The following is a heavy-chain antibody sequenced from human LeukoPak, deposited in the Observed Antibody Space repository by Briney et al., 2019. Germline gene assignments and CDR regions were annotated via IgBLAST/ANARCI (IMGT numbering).Heavy chain of an antibody. D-gene: IGHD5-12*01. CDR1: GYTFTNYN. Sequence: GGSLRLSCADPGYTFTNYNRYWVRQAPGKGLEWVSFLSSSSDYISYADSVKGRFTISRDNAKKSLFLQMNSLRAEDTAIYYCAKRKYSDSDLRAFDIWGEGTMVSVSS. CDR2: LSSSSDYI. V-gene: IGHV3-21*01. CDR3: AKRKYSDSDLRAFDI. J-gene: IGHJ3*02.